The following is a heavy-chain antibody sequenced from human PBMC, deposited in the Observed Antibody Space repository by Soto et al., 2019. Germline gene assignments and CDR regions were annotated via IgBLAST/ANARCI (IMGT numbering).Heavy chain of an antibody. CDR1: GGSISSGAYY. D-gene: IGHD2-15*01. CDR3: AISGAAKYYYYYYMDV. J-gene: IGHJ6*03. CDR2: IYYSGST. V-gene: IGHV4-31*03. Sequence: PSETLSLTCTVSGGSISSGAYYWSWIRQHPGKGLEWIGYIYYSGSTYYNPSLKSRVTISVDTSKNQFSLKLSSVTAADTAVYYCAISGAAKYYYYYYMDVWXKGTTVTVSS.